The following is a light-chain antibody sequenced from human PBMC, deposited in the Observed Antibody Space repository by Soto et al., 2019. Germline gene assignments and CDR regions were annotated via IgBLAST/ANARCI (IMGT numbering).Light chain of an antibody. CDR1: SSDVGGYNY. CDR3: SSYRYNRDVL. Sequence: QSALTQPASVSGSPGQSITISCTGTSSDVGGYNYVSWYQQHPGKAPRLMIYDVSNRPSGVSNRFSGSKSGNTASLTISGLQAEDAADYYCSSYRYNRDVLFGGGTKLTVL. CDR2: DVS. V-gene: IGLV2-14*03. J-gene: IGLJ2*01.